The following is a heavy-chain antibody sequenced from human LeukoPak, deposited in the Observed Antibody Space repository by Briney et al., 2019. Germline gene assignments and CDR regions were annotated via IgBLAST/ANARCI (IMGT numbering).Heavy chain of an antibody. CDR2: ISAYNGNT. J-gene: IGHJ6*02. V-gene: IGHV1-18*01. CDR3: ARVSQDSSGYYLPTYYYGMDV. CDR1: GYTFTSYG. D-gene: IGHD3-22*01. Sequence: GASVKVSCKASGYTFTSYGISWVRQAPGQGLEWMGWISAYNGNTNYAQKLQGRVTMTTDTSTSTAYMELRSLRSDDTAVYYCARVSQDSSGYYLPTYYYGMDVWGQGTTVTVSS.